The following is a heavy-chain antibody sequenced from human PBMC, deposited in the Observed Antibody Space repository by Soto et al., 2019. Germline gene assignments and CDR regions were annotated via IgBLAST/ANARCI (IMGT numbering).Heavy chain of an antibody. CDR2: INAGNGNT. D-gene: IGHD1-26*01. J-gene: IGHJ3*01. CDR1: GYTFTSYA. V-gene: IGHV1-3*01. Sequence: ASVKVSCKASGYTFTSYAMHWVRQAPGQRLEWMGWINAGNGNTKYSQKFQGRVTITRDTSASTAYMELSSLRSDDTAIYFCARRSVGATGAAFDLWGQGTMVTVSS. CDR3: ARRSVGATGAAFDL.